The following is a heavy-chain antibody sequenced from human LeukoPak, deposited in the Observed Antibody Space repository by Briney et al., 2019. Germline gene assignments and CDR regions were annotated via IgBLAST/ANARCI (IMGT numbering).Heavy chain of an antibody. V-gene: IGHV4-4*07. CDR3: ARGYCSGGSCYSYYYYNYMDV. J-gene: IGHJ6*03. CDR1: GGSIRSNYY. Sequence: SETLSLTCTVSGGSIRSNYYWSWIRQPAGKGLEWIGRIYHSGSTKYNPSLKSRVTISVDTSKNQFSLKLSSVTAADTAVYYCARGYCSGGSCYSYYYYNYMDVWGKGTTVTVSS. CDR2: IYHSGST. D-gene: IGHD2-15*01.